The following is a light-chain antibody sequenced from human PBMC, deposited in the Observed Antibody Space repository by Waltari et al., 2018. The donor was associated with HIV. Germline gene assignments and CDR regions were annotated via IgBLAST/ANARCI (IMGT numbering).Light chain of an antibody. CDR1: SSDVGGYNY. Sequence: QSALTQPPSASGSPGQSVTISCTGTSSDVGGYNYVSWYQQHPVKAPKLMIYEVTKRPSGVPDRFSGAKSGNTASLTVSGLQAEDEADYYCSSYAGRVFGTGTKVTVL. CDR2: EVT. J-gene: IGLJ1*01. V-gene: IGLV2-8*01. CDR3: SSYAGRV.